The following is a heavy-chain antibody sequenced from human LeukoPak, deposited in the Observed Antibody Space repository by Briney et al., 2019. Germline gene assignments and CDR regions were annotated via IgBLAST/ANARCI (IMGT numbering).Heavy chain of an antibody. CDR1: GGSISSYY. CDR3: ARDDTGGSYYTFDY. CDR2: IYYSGST. J-gene: IGHJ4*02. Sequence: PSETLSLTCTVSGGSISSYYWSWIRQPPGKGLEWIGYIYYSGSTNYNPSLKSRVTISVDTSKNQFSLKLGSVTAADTAVYYCARDDTGGSYYTFDYWGQGTLVTVSS. V-gene: IGHV4-59*01. D-gene: IGHD1-26*01.